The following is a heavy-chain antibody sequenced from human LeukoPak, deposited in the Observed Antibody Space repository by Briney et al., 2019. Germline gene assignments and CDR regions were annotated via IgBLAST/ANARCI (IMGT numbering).Heavy chain of an antibody. CDR2: IYTSGST. CDR3: ARIGYCSSTSCMGEFDY. D-gene: IGHD2-2*03. J-gene: IGHJ4*02. CDR1: GGSISSGSYY. Sequence: SQTLSLTCTVSGGSISSGSYYWSWIRQPAGKGLEWIGRIYTSGSTNYNPSLKSRVTISVDTSKNQFSLKLSSVTAADTAVYYCARIGYCSSTSCMGEFDYWGQGTLVTVSS. V-gene: IGHV4-61*02.